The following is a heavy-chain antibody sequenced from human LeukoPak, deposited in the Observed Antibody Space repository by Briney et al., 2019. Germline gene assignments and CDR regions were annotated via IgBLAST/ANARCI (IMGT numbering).Heavy chain of an antibody. CDR2: IRSSSSII. CDR3: TRGRGADGYNYFDY. CDR1: GITFTNAW. V-gene: IGHV3-48*02. D-gene: IGHD5-24*01. J-gene: IGHJ4*02. Sequence: GGSLRLSCAASGITFTNAWMTWVRQAPGKGLEWVSYIRSSSSIIYYADSAKGRFTISRDNAKNSLYLQMNSLRDEGTAVYYCTRGRGADGYNYFDYWGQGTLVTVSS.